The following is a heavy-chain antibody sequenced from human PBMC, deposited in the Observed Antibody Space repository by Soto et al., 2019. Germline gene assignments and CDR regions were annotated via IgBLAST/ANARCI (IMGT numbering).Heavy chain of an antibody. J-gene: IGHJ4*02. D-gene: IGHD5-18*01. CDR1: GGSISSYY. CDR2: IYYSGST. CDR3: ARSLDRGYSYGSLGY. Sequence: SETLSLTCTVSGGSISSYYWSWIRQPPGKGLEWIGYIYYSGSTNYNPSLKSRVTIPVVTSKNQFSLKLSSVTAADTAVYYCARSLDRGYSYGSLGYWGQGTLVTVSS. V-gene: IGHV4-59*01.